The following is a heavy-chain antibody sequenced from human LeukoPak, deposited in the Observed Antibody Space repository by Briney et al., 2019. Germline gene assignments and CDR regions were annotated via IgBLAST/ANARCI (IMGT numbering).Heavy chain of an antibody. CDR3: ATEPATDYYMDV. Sequence: ASVKVSCKVSGYTLTELSMHWERQAPGKGLEWMGGFDPEDGETIYAQKFQGRVTMTEDTSTDTAYMELSSLRSEDTAVYYCATEPATDYYMDVWGKGTTVTVSS. D-gene: IGHD2-2*01. J-gene: IGHJ6*03. V-gene: IGHV1-24*01. CDR2: FDPEDGET. CDR1: GYTLTELS.